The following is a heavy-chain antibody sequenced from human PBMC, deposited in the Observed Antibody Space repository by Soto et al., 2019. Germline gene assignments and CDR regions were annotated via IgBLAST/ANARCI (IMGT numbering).Heavy chain of an antibody. D-gene: IGHD1-26*01. J-gene: IGHJ4*02. CDR1: GFTFSHYA. Sequence: GGSLRLSCAASGFTFSHYAMHWVRQAPGKGLEWVALMSYDGSNEYYADSVKGRFTISRDNSKNTLYLQMNSLRAEYTAVYYCAKDGSHNFDYWGQGT. CDR2: MSYDGSNE. V-gene: IGHV3-30*18. CDR3: AKDGSHNFDY.